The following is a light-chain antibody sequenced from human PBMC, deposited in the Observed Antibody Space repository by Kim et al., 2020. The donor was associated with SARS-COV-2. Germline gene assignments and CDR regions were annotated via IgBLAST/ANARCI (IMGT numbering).Light chain of an antibody. CDR2: EDD. J-gene: IGLJ2*01. CDR3: QSYDGSNHVV. V-gene: IGLV6-57*02. Sequence: NFMLTQPHSVSESPGKTVTISCTGSSGSIATNYVQWYQQRPGSAPTTVIYEDDQSPSGVPDRFSGSIDRSANSASLTISGLKTEDEADYYSQSYDGSNHVVFGGGTKVTVL. CDR1: SGSIATNY.